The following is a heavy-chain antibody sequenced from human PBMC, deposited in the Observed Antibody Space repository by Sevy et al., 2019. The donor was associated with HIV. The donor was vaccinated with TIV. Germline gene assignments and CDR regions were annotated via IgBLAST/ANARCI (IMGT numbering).Heavy chain of an antibody. J-gene: IGHJ4*02. Sequence: GGSLRLSCAASGFTFSKYSMSWIRQTPGKGLEWVSTFSFGCGKINYADSVKGRFTISRDDSRNTFYLQMNSLGAEDTAIYYCAREGCTQPHDYWGQGTVVTVSS. CDR1: GFTFSKYS. CDR3: AREGCTQPHDY. V-gene: IGHV3-23*01. D-gene: IGHD2-8*01. CDR2: FSFGCGKI.